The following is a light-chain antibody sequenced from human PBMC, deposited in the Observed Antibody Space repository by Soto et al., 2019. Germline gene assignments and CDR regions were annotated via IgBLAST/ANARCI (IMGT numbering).Light chain of an antibody. CDR2: DAS. CDR3: QQYDNRPPT. V-gene: IGKV1-33*01. J-gene: IGKJ4*01. Sequence: DIQMTQSPSSLSASVGDRVTITCQASQDISNYLNWYQQKPGKAPKLLIYDASNLETGVPSRFSGSGSGTDFTFTISSLQPEDFATYYCQQYDNRPPTFGGGTKVDIK. CDR1: QDISNY.